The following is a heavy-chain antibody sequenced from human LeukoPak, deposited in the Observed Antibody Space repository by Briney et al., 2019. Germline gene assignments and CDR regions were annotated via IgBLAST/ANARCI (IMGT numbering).Heavy chain of an antibody. D-gene: IGHD3-10*01. Sequence: GGSLRLSCAASGFTFSSYGMHWVRQAPGKGLEWVAFIRYDGSNKYYADSVKGRFTISRGNAKNTVFLQMSSLRAEDTALYYCARKSASGNYPLDYWGQGTLVTVSS. CDR1: GFTFSSYG. J-gene: IGHJ4*02. V-gene: IGHV3-30*02. CDR2: IRYDGSNK. CDR3: ARKSASGNYPLDY.